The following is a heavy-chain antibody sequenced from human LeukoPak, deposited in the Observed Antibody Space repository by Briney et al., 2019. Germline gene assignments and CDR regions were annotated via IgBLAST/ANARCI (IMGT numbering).Heavy chain of an antibody. CDR1: GGSISSYY. Sequence: SETLSLTCTVSGGSISSYYWSWIRQPAGKGLEWIGRIYTSGSTNYNHSLKSRVTMSVDTSKNQFSLKLSSVTAADTAVYYCARIRDSSGYYLGAFDIWGQGTTVTVSS. V-gene: IGHV4-4*07. D-gene: IGHD3-22*01. J-gene: IGHJ3*02. CDR2: IYTSGST. CDR3: ARIRDSSGYYLGAFDI.